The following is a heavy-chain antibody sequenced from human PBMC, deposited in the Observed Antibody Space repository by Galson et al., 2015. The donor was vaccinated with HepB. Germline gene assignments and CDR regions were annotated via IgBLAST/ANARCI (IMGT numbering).Heavy chain of an antibody. D-gene: IGHD6-19*01. CDR1: GFTFRNYA. Sequence: SLRLSCAASGFTFRNYAMSWVRQAPGKGLEGVSAITPSSDNIYSADSVKGPCTISRDNSKNTLFLQKTGLTADDTAIYYRARVHPEYTSGGYRQALYYFDSWGQGTLVAVSS. J-gene: IGHJ4*02. CDR3: ARVHPEYTSGGYRQALYYFDS. V-gene: IGHV3-23*01. CDR2: ITPSSDNI.